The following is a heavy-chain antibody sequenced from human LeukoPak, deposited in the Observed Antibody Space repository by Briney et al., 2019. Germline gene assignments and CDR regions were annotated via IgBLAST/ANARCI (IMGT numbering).Heavy chain of an antibody. CDR2: ILFVGSIQ. V-gene: IGHV3-30*04. D-gene: IGHD1-26*01. CDR1: GFTFGTYA. Sequence: PGGSLRLSCAASGFTFGTYAMHWVRQAPGKGLEWVAVILFVGSIQNTADSVRGRFIISRDNSKNTLFLQMNRLRTEDTAVYYCARGAILGGYNLIDDWGQGTLVTVSS. CDR3: ARGAILGGYNLIDD. J-gene: IGHJ4*02.